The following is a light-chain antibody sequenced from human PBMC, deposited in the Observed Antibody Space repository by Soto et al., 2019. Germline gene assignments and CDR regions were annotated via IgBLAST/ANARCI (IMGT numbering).Light chain of an antibody. CDR3: ETWDSNTRV. CDR2: LEGSGSY. J-gene: IGLJ3*02. V-gene: IGLV4-60*02. Sequence: QLVLTQSSSASASLGSSVKLTCTLSSGHSGYIIAWHQQQPGKAPRYLMKLEGSGSYNKGSGVPDRFSGSSSGADRYLTISNLHFEDEADYYCETWDSNTRVFAGGTKLTVL. CDR1: SGHSGYI.